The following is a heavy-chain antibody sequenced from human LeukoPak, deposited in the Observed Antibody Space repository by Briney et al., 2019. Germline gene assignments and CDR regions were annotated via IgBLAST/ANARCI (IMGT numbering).Heavy chain of an antibody. Sequence: GGSLRLSCAASGFTFSSYSMNWVRQAPGKGLEWVSSISSSSSYIYYADSVKGRFTISRDNAKNSLYLQMNSLRAEDTAVYYCAKRGPGSPQSGKYYFDYWGQGTLVTVSS. J-gene: IGHJ4*02. CDR3: AKRGPGSPQSGKYYFDY. V-gene: IGHV3-21*04. D-gene: IGHD3-10*01. CDR2: ISSSSSYI. CDR1: GFTFSSYS.